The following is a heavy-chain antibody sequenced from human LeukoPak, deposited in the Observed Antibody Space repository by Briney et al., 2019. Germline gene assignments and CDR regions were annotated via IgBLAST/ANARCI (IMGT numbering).Heavy chain of an antibody. CDR3: ARDLYILTAGD. Sequence: GGSLRLSCAASGFTFSDYYMSWIRRAPGKGLEWVSYISSSGSTIYYADPVKGRFTISRDNAKNSLYLQMNSLRAEDTAVYYCARDLYILTAGDWGQGTLVTVSS. CDR2: ISSSGSTI. CDR1: GFTFSDYY. D-gene: IGHD3-9*01. J-gene: IGHJ4*02. V-gene: IGHV3-11*01.